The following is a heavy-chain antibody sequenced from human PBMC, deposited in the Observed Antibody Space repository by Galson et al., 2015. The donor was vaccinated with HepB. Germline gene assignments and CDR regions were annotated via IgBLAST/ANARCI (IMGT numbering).Heavy chain of an antibody. D-gene: IGHD6-6*01. J-gene: IGHJ4*02. Sequence: SLRLSCAASGFTFSSYAMNWVRQAPGKGLEWVSSIGGSGGTIYYADSVKGRFTISRDNSKNTLYLQMNSLRAEDTAVYYCAKDQKYSGPRRFDSWGQGTLVTVSS. V-gene: IGHV3-23*01. CDR1: GFTFSSYA. CDR2: IGGSGGTI. CDR3: AKDQKYSGPRRFDS.